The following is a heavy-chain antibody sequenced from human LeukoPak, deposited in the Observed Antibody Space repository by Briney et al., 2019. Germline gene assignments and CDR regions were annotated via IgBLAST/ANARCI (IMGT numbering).Heavy chain of an antibody. V-gene: IGHV1-18*01. Sequence: ASVKVSCKASGYTFTSYGISWVRQAPGQGLEWMGWISAYNGNTNYAQKLQGRVTMTTDTSTSTAYMELRSLRSDDTAVYYCARVATVTRSYYYYGMDVWGQGTTVTVSS. CDR1: GYTFTSYG. CDR3: ARVATVTRSYYYYGMDV. D-gene: IGHD4-11*01. CDR2: ISAYNGNT. J-gene: IGHJ6*02.